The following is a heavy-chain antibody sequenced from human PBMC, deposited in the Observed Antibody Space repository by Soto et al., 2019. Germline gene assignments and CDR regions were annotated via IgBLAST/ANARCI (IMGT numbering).Heavy chain of an antibody. CDR1: GYTFTSYA. CDR2: INAGNGNT. V-gene: IGHV1-3*01. CDR3: GRVVTGYYYMDV. J-gene: IGHJ6*03. Sequence: ASVKVFCKASGYTFTSYAMHWVRQAPGQRLEWMGWINAGNGNTKYSQKFQGRVTMTTDTSTSTAYMELRSLRSDDTAVYYCGRVVTGYYYMDVWGKGTTVTVSS. D-gene: IGHD1-20*01.